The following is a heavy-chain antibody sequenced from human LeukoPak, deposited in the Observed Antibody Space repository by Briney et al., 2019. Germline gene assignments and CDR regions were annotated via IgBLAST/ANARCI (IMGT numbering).Heavy chain of an antibody. CDR2: ISGSGGST. D-gene: IGHD3-22*01. V-gene: IGHV3-23*01. Sequence: GGSLRLSCAASGFTFSSYAMSWVRQAPGKGLEWVSAISGSGGSTYYADSVKGRFTISRDNSKNTLYLQMNSLRAEDTAVYYCAKQPRRLVVVIKMGYYFDYWGQGTLVTVSS. CDR3: AKQPRRLVVVIKMGYYFDY. J-gene: IGHJ4*02. CDR1: GFTFSSYA.